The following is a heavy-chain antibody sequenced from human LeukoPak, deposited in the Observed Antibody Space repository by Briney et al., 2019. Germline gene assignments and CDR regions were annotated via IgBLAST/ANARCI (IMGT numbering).Heavy chain of an antibody. CDR3: ARVDFDY. CDR2: ISWNSGNI. V-gene: IGHV3-9*01. Sequence: GGSLRLSCAASGFTFDDYAMHWVRQAPGKGLEWVSGISWNSGNIGYADSVKGRFTISRDSSKNTLYLQMNSLRAEDTAVYYCARVDFDYWGQGTLVTVSS. CDR1: GFTFDDYA. J-gene: IGHJ4*02.